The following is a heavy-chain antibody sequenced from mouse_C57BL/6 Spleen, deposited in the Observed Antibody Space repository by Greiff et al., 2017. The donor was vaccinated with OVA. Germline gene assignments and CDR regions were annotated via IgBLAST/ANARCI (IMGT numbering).Heavy chain of an antibody. Sequence: EVQLVESGGGLVQPGGSLKLSCAASGFTFSDYYMYWVRQTPEKRLEWVAYISNGGGCTYYPDTVKGRFPISRDNAKNTLYIQMSRLKTEDTAMYYCARQSNFYAMDDWGQGTSVTVSS. CDR1: GFTFSDYY. D-gene: IGHD2-5*01. CDR3: ARQSNFYAMDD. J-gene: IGHJ4*01. CDR2: ISNGGGCT. V-gene: IGHV5-12*01.